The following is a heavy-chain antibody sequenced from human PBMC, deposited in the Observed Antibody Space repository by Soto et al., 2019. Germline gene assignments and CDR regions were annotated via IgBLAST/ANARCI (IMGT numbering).Heavy chain of an antibody. CDR3: ASGYGSGSYYQYYYYGMDV. CDR1: GGSISSGGYY. V-gene: IGHV4-31*03. Sequence: SETLSLTCTVSGGSISSGGYYWSWIRQHPGKGLEWIGYIYYSGSTYYNPSLKSRVTISVDTSKNQFSLKLSSVTAADTAVYYCASGYGSGSYYQYYYYGMDVWGQGTTVTVSS. J-gene: IGHJ6*02. CDR2: IYYSGST. D-gene: IGHD3-10*01.